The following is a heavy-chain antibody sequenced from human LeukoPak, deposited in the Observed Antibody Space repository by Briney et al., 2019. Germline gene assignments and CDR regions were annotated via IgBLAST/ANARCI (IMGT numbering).Heavy chain of an antibody. Sequence: GGSLRLSCTASGFTFSSYAMNWVRQAPGKGLEWVSGIGAGGTFTYYADSVKGRFTISRDNSRDTLYLQMNSLRADDTAVYYCAREYGDSRVYWGQGTLVTVSS. D-gene: IGHD4-17*01. V-gene: IGHV3-23*01. CDR1: GFTFSSYA. J-gene: IGHJ4*02. CDR2: IGAGGTFT. CDR3: AREYGDSRVY.